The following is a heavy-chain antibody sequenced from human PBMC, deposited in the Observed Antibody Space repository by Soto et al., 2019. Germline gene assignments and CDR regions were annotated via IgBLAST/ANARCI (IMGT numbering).Heavy chain of an antibody. V-gene: IGHV3-33*01. CDR3: ARDVLRSFDP. CDR1: GFTFSSYG. Sequence: QVQLVESGGGVVQPGRSLRLSCAASGFTFSSYGMHWVRQAPGKGLERVAVIWYDGSNKYYADSVKGRFTISRDNSKNTLYLQMNSLRAEDTAVYYCARDVLRSFDPWGQGTLVTVSS. CDR2: IWYDGSNK. J-gene: IGHJ5*02. D-gene: IGHD3-3*01.